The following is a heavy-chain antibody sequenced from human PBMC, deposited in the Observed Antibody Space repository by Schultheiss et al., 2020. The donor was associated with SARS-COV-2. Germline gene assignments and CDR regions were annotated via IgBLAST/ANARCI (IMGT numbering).Heavy chain of an antibody. CDR1: GGSISSSSYY. D-gene: IGHD3-3*01. CDR3: ARGGGDYDFWSGYQLYYYYYGMDV. Sequence: GSLRLSCTVSGGSISSSSYYWTWIRQPAGKGLEWIGSIYYSGSTNYNPSLKSRVTISVDTSKNQFSLKLSSVTAADTAVYYCARGGGDYDFWSGYQLYYYYYGMDVWGQGTTVTVSS. V-gene: IGHV4-61*10. J-gene: IGHJ6*02. CDR2: IYYSGST.